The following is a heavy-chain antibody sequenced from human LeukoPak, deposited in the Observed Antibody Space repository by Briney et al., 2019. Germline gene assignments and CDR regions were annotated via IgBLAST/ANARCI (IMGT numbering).Heavy chain of an antibody. J-gene: IGHJ4*02. CDR2: IFPSGGEI. Sequence: GGSLRLSCAASGFTFSTFAMIWVRQPPGKGLEWVSSIFPSGGEIHYADSVRGRFTISRDNSKNTLYLQMNSLRAEDTAVYYCARRAGAYSHPYDYWGQGTLVTVSS. CDR3: ARRAGAYSHPYDY. V-gene: IGHV3-23*01. CDR1: GFTFSTFA. D-gene: IGHD4/OR15-4a*01.